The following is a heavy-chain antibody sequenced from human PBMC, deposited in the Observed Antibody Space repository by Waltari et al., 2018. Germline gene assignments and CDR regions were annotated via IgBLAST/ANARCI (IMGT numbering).Heavy chain of an antibody. CDR3: ARHIALAGMRPALGY. D-gene: IGHD6-19*01. Sequence: QVQLQESSPGLTKPSETLSLTCRVSGSSISSGYYWAWIRQSPGKGLEWIGSIYQCRGTDYNPSLKSRVTMSIDTSKNQFSLELTSVTAADTAVYYCARHIALAGMRPALGYWGQGTLVTISS. J-gene: IGHJ4*02. CDR2: IYQCRGT. CDR1: GSSISSGYY. V-gene: IGHV4-38-2*02.